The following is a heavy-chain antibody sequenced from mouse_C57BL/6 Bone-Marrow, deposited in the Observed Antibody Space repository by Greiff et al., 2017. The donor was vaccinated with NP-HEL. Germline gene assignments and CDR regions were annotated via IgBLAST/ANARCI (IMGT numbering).Heavy chain of an antibody. D-gene: IGHD2-3*01. Sequence: QVQLQQPGAELVRPGSSVKLSCKASGYTFTSYWMHWVKQRPIQGLEWIGNIDPSDSETHYNQKFKDKATLTVDKSSSTAYMQLSSLTSEDSAVYYCARRSIYDGQFAYWGQGTLVTVSA. CDR2: IDPSDSET. CDR3: ARRSIYDGQFAY. CDR1: GYTFTSYW. V-gene: IGHV1-52*01. J-gene: IGHJ3*01.